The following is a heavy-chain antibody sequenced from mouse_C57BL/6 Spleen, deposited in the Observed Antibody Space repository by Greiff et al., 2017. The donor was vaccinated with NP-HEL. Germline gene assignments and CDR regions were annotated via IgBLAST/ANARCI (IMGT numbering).Heavy chain of an antibody. CDR2: IRLKSDNYAT. D-gene: IGHD1-1*01. V-gene: IGHV6-3*01. CDR1: GFTFSNYW. J-gene: IGHJ1*03. Sequence: EVKVVESGGGLVQPGGSMKLSCVASGFTFSNYWMNWVRQSPEKGLEWVAQIRLKSDNYATHYAESVKGRFTISRDDSKSSVYLQMNNLRAEDTGIYYCTRLDYYVGYFDVWGTGTTVTVSS. CDR3: TRLDYYVGYFDV.